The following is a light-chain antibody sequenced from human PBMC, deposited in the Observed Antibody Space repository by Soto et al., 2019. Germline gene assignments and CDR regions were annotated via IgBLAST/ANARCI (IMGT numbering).Light chain of an antibody. Sequence: EIVLTQSPPSLSLSPGESATLSCRASLSASSYLAWYQQKPGQAPRLLIYDASNRATGIPARFSGSGSGTDFNLTISSLESEDFAVYYCQQRSNWPRTFGQGTKVDSK. CDR2: DAS. CDR1: LSASSY. V-gene: IGKV3-11*01. J-gene: IGKJ1*01. CDR3: QQRSNWPRT.